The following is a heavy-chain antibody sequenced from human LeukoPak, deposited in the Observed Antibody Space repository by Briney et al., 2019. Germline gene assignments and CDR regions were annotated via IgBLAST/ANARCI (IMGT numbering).Heavy chain of an antibody. J-gene: IGHJ5*02. V-gene: IGHV4-61*02. CDR2: IYTSGST. CDR3: ARASLRIQPNYNWFDP. D-gene: IGHD1-14*01. CDR1: GGSISSGSYY. Sequence: PSETLSLTCTVSGGSISSGSYYWSWIRQPAGKGLEWIGRIYTSGSTNYNPSLKSRVTISVDTSKNQFSLKLSSVTAADTAVYYCARASLRIQPNYNWFDPWGQGTLVTVSS.